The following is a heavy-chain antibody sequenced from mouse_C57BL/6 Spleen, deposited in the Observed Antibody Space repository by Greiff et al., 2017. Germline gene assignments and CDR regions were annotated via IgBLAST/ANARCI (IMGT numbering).Heavy chain of an antibody. CDR3: ARGTTVPFAY. CDR2: IDPSDSYT. J-gene: IGHJ3*01. V-gene: IGHV1-69*01. Sequence: QVQLQQPGAELVMPGASVKLSCKASGYTFTSYWMHWVKQRPGQGLEWIGEIDPSDSYTNYNQKFKGKSTLTVEKSSSTAYMQLSSLTSEDSAVYYCARGTTVPFAYWGQGTLVTVSA. D-gene: IGHD1-1*01. CDR1: GYTFTSYW.